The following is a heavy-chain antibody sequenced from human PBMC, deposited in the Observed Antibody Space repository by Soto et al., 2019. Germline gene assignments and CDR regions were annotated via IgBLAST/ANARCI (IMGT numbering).Heavy chain of an antibody. V-gene: IGHV3-30-3*01. D-gene: IGHD4-4*01. CDR1: GFTFSSYA. J-gene: IGHJ4*02. CDR2: ISYDGSNK. CDR3: ARSTTVTYYFDY. Sequence: QVPLVESGGGVVQPGRSLRLSCAASGFTFSSYAMHWVRQAPGKGLEWVAVISYDGSNKYYADSVKGRFTISRDNSKNTLYLQMNSLRAEDTAVYYCARSTTVTYYFDYWGQGTLVTVSS.